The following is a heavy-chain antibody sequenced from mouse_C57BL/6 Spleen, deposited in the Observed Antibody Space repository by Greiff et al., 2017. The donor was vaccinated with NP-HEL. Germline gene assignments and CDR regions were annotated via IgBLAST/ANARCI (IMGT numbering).Heavy chain of an antibody. D-gene: IGHD2-12*01. CDR3: ARKDYSAYAIDY. J-gene: IGHJ4*01. CDR2: IDPSDSYT. V-gene: IGHV1-50*01. CDR1: GYTFTSYW. Sequence: VQLQQPGAELVKPGASVKLSCKASGYTFTSYWMQWVKQRPGQGLEWIGEIDPSDSYTNYNQKFKGKATLTVDTSSSTAYMQLSSLTSEDSAVYYCARKDYSAYAIDYWGQGTSVTVSS.